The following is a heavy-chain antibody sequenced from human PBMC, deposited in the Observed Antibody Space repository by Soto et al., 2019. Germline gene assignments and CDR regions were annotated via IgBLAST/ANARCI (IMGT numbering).Heavy chain of an antibody. CDR1: GGTFSSHA. CDR2: IIPIFGTA. J-gene: IGHJ5*02. V-gene: IGHV1-69*13. Sequence: SVKVSCKASGGTFSSHAISWVRQVPGQGLKWIGGIIPIFGTANYAQKFQGRVTITADESTSTAYMELSSLRSEDTAVYYYANMYSSSWPRSEIVPFDPWGQGTLVTVSS. CDR3: ANMYSSSWPRSEIVPFDP. D-gene: IGHD6-13*01.